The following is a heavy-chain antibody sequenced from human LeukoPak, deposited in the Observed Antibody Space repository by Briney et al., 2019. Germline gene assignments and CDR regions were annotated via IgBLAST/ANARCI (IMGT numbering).Heavy chain of an antibody. J-gene: IGHJ3*02. V-gene: IGHV1-46*01. CDR3: ARGQAVAGTSPNAFDI. Sequence: ASVKVSSKVSGYTFTGSFIHWVRQAPGQGLEWMGIINLSGGSTRYAQKFQGRVTMTRDTSTSTVYMELSSLRSEDTAVYYCARGQAVAGTSPNAFDIWGQGRMVTVSS. CDR2: INLSGGST. D-gene: IGHD6-19*01. CDR1: GYTFTGSF.